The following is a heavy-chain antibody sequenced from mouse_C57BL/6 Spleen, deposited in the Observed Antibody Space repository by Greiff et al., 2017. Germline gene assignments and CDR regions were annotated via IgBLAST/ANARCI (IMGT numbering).Heavy chain of an antibody. Sequence: QVQLQQSGAELVRPGSSVKLSCKASGYTFTSYWMHWVKQRPIQGLEWIGNIDPSDSETHYNQKFKDKATLTVDKSSSTAYMQLSSLTSEDSAVYYCARYRRNYFDYWGQGTTLTVSS. V-gene: IGHV1-52*01. J-gene: IGHJ2*01. CDR1: GYTFTSYW. D-gene: IGHD3-2*02. CDR3: ARYRRNYFDY. CDR2: IDPSDSET.